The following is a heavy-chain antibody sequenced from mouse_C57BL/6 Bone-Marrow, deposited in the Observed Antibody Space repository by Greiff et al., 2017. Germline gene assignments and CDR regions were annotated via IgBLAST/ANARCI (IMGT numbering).Heavy chain of an antibody. CDR2: IDPSDSYT. J-gene: IGHJ2*01. CDR1: GYTFTSSW. CDR3: ARRGPYFDY. Sequence: VQLQQPGAELVMPGASVKLSCKASGYTFTSSWMHWVKQRPGQGLEWIGEIDPSDSYTKYNQKFKGKSTLTVDKSSGTSYMQLSSLTSEDSAVYYCARRGPYFDYWGQGTTLTVSS. D-gene: IGHD3-3*01. V-gene: IGHV1-69*01.